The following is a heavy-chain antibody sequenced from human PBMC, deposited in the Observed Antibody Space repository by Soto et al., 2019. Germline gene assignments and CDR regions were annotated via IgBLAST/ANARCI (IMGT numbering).Heavy chain of an antibody. Sequence: GGSLRLSCAASGFTFSSYAMSWVRQAPGKGLEWVSAISGSGGSTYYADSVKGRFTISRDNSKNTLYLQMNSLRAEDTAVYYCAKFGDCSGGSCYSYYFDYWGQGTLVTVSS. CDR3: AKFGDCSGGSCYSYYFDY. V-gene: IGHV3-23*01. CDR1: GFTFSSYA. D-gene: IGHD2-15*01. J-gene: IGHJ4*02. CDR2: ISGSGGST.